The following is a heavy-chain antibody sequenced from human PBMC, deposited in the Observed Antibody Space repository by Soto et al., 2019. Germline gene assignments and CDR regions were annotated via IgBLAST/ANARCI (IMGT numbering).Heavy chain of an antibody. CDR3: ARDHGDIVLMMSEIYYYYGMDV. V-gene: IGHV1-18*04. J-gene: IGHJ6*02. D-gene: IGHD2-8*01. CDR2: ISGDNGKT. Sequence: ASVKVSCKASGYPFTNYGISWVRQAPGQGLEWMGWISGDNGKTKYAQKFQGRVTMTTDTSTSTAYMELRSLRSDDTAVYCCARDHGDIVLMMSEIYYYYGMDVWGQGTTVTVSS. CDR1: GYPFTNYG.